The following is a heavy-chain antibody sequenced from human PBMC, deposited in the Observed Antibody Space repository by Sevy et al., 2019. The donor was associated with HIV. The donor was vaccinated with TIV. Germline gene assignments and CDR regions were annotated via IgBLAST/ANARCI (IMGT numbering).Heavy chain of an antibody. V-gene: IGHV3-30-3*01. D-gene: IGHD1-1*01. Sequence: RGSLRLSCATSGFTFSSFSMHWVRQAPGKGLEWVATISYDGRNKYYADSVKGRFTISRDNSKNSLYLQMNSLRAEDTAVYCCALERLFSNVAEYFQNWGQGTLVTVSS. J-gene: IGHJ1*01. CDR2: ISYDGRNK. CDR3: ALERLFSNVAEYFQN. CDR1: GFTFSSFS.